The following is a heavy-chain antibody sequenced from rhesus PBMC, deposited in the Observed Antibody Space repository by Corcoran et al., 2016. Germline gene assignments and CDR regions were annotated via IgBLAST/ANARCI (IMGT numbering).Heavy chain of an antibody. D-gene: IGHD4-23*01. CDR2: LYGSGWGT. V-gene: IGHV4-106*01. J-gene: IGHJ4*01. CDR1: GGSISDDYY. Sequence: QVQLQESGPGLVKPSETLSLTCAVSGGSISDDYYWRWIRQPPGKGLEWLGYLYGSGWGTNYNPSLKNRVTISIDTSKKHVSLKLSSVTAADTAVYYCARSKGVTLFDYWGQGVLVTVSS. CDR3: ARSKGVTLFDY.